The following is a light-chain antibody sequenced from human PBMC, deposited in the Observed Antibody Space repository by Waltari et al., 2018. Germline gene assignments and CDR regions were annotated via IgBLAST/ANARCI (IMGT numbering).Light chain of an antibody. Sequence: QGILYHSNVNNYLDCYQQKTGQPHKLLLYWSSSRESGVPDRFSGSGSVTDLTLPISSLQAEDVAVYYCQQYYRSRTFGQGTKVEIK. V-gene: IGKV4-1*01. CDR2: WSS. CDR1: QGILYHSNVNNY. CDR3: QQYYRSRT. J-gene: IGKJ1*01.